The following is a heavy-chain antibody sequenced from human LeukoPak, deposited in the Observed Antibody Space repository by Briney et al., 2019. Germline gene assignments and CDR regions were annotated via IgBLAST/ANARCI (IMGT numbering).Heavy chain of an antibody. Sequence: SQTLSLTCTVSGGSVSSGDYYWTWIRQLPGKGLEWIGYIYHSGSTYYNPSLGSRVTMSVDTSQNQFSLKLTSVTAADTAVYYCARKGGSYYYFHYWGQGTLVTVSS. CDR3: ARKGGSYYYFHY. CDR1: GGSVSSGDYY. D-gene: IGHD1-26*01. CDR2: IYHSGST. V-gene: IGHV4-31*03. J-gene: IGHJ4*02.